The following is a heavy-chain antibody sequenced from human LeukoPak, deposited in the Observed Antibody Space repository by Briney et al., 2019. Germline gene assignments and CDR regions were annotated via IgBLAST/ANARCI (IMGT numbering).Heavy chain of an antibody. CDR2: IYYSGST. V-gene: IGHV4-59*08. Sequence: PSETLSLTCTVSGGSISRYYWSWIRQPPGKGLEWIGYIYYSGSTNYNPSLKSRVTISVDTSKNQFSLKLSSVTAADTAVYSCARMPPYYYDSSGIDYWGQGTLVTVSS. J-gene: IGHJ4*02. D-gene: IGHD3-22*01. CDR1: GGSISRYY. CDR3: ARMPPYYYDSSGIDY.